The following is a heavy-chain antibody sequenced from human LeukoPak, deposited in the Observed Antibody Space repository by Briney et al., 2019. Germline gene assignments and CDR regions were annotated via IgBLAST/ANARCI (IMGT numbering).Heavy chain of an antibody. J-gene: IGHJ4*02. CDR1: GFTFSSYG. D-gene: IGHD2-2*01. V-gene: IGHV3-30*03. CDR2: ISYDGSNK. Sequence: GGSLRLSCAASGFTFSSYGMHWVRQAPGKGLEWVAVISYDGSNKYYADSVKGRFTISKDNAKNTVYLQMNNLRAEDTAVYYCVSFYETYWGRGALVTVSS. CDR3: VSFYETY.